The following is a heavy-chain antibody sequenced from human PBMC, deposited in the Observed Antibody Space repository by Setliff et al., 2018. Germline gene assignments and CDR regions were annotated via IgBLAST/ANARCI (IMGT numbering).Heavy chain of an antibody. CDR1: GASISSGTYY. J-gene: IGHJ5*02. V-gene: IGHV4-39*07. D-gene: IGHD3-22*01. CDR3: ARDTSSDWAAWVDT. Sequence: SETLSLTCTVSGASISSGTYYWAWIRQPPGKGLEWIGRIHYRGTTYSNASLASRLTISVDTAKNQFSLKLTAVTAADTAIYYCARDTSSDWAAWVDTWIQGILVTVSS. CDR2: IHYRGTT.